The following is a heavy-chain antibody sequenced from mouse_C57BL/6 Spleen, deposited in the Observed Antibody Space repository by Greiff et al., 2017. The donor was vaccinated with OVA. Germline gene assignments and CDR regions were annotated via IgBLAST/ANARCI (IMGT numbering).Heavy chain of an antibody. V-gene: IGHV1-64*01. CDR1: GYTFTSYW. D-gene: IGHD1-1*01. Sequence: QVQLKQPGAELVKPGASVKLSCKASGYTFTSYWMHWVKQRPGQGLEWIGMIHPNSGSTNYNEKFKSKATLTVDKSSSTAYMQLSSLTSEDSAVYYCARRGLYYGSSGFDYWGQGTTLTVSS. J-gene: IGHJ2*01. CDR3: ARRGLYYGSSGFDY. CDR2: IHPNSGST.